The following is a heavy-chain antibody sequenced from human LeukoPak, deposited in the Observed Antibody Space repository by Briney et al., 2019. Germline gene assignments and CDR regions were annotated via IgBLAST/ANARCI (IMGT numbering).Heavy chain of an antibody. Sequence: SETLSLTCAVYGGSYSGYYWSWIRQPPGKGLEWIGEINHSGSTNYNPSLKSRVTISVDTSKNQFSLKLSSVTAADTAVYYCARVSGYDWESFYDYWGQGTLSPSPQ. CDR3: ARVSGYDWESFYDY. J-gene: IGHJ4*02. V-gene: IGHV4-34*01. D-gene: IGHD5-12*01. CDR2: INHSGST. CDR1: GGSYSGYY.